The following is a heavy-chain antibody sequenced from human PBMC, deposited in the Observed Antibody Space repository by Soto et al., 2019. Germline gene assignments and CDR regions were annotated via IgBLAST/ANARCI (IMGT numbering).Heavy chain of an antibody. V-gene: IGHV4-39*01. CDR1: GGSISSSSDY. Sequence: SETMSLTCTVSGGSISSSSDYWGWIRQPPGKGLEWIGSIYYSGSTYYNPSLKSRVTISVDTSKNQFSLKLSSVTAADTAVYYCARQARSSSPYYYYGMDVWGQGTTVTVSS. D-gene: IGHD6-19*01. CDR2: IYYSGST. CDR3: ARQARSSSPYYYYGMDV. J-gene: IGHJ6*02.